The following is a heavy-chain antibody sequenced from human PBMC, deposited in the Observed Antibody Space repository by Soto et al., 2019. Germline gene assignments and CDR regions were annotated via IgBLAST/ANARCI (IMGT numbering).Heavy chain of an antibody. J-gene: IGHJ6*02. CDR3: ARGEGSTPPITMVRGVIIYYYGMDV. CDR1: GYTFTSYG. CDR2: ISAYNGNT. D-gene: IGHD3-10*01. V-gene: IGHV1-18*01. Sequence: QVQLVQSGAEVKKPGASVKVSCKASGYTFTSYGISWVRQAPGQGLEWMGWISAYNGNTNYAQKLQGRVTMTTDTSTGTAYMELRSLRSDDTAVYYCARGEGSTPPITMVRGVIIYYYGMDVWGQGTTVTVSS.